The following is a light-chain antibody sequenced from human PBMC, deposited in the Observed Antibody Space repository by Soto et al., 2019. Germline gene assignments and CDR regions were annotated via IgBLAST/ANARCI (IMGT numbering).Light chain of an antibody. CDR3: QQYNSYS. CDR2: HAS. Sequence: IQITQSRSTVPASVGDSVTITYRASHSISSWVAWYQQKPGTAHKLMIYHASTLESGVPSRFSGSGSVTESSLTISRLHPDHFATYYCQQYNSYSFGQGPKVDIK. J-gene: IGKJ1*01. V-gene: IGKV1-5*01. CDR1: HSISSW.